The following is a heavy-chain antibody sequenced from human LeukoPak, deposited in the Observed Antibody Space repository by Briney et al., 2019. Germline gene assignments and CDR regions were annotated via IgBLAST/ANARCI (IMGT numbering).Heavy chain of an antibody. Sequence: ASVKVSCKASGYTFTGYYMHWVRQAPGQGLEWMGWINPNSGGTNYAQKFQGRVTMTRDTSISTAYMELSRLRSDDTAVYYCARDTYCGGDCYSYGMDVWGQGTTVTVSS. D-gene: IGHD2-21*02. J-gene: IGHJ6*02. V-gene: IGHV1-2*02. CDR2: INPNSGGT. CDR1: GYTFTGYY. CDR3: ARDTYCGGDCYSYGMDV.